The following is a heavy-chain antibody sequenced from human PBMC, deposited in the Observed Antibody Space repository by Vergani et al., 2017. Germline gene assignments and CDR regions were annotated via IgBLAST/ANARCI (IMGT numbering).Heavy chain of an antibody. J-gene: IGHJ6*02. CDR1: GGSISSSSYY. CDR3: ARGGYCSSTSCYDYYYYGMDV. D-gene: IGHD2-2*01. CDR2: IYYSGST. V-gene: IGHV4-39*01. Sequence: QLQLQESGPGLVKPSETLSLTCTVSGGSISSSSYYWGWIRQPPGKGLEWIGSIYYSGSTYYNPSLKSRVTISVDTSKNQFSLKLSSVTAADTAVYYCARGGYCSSTSCYDYYYYGMDVWGQGTTVTVSS.